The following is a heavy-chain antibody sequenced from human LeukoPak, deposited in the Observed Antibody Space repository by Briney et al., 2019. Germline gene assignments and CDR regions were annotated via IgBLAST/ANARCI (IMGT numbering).Heavy chain of an antibody. D-gene: IGHD3-3*01. Sequence: SETLSLTCTVSDYSISSGYFWTWIRQPPGKGLEWIGSIFHTGSSYYNPSLKSPVAISVDTSKNQFSLELSSVTAADTAVYYCARDLGLTISNNWFDPWGQGTVVTVSS. CDR2: IFHTGSS. V-gene: IGHV4-38-2*02. J-gene: IGHJ5*02. CDR3: ARDLGLTISNNWFDP. CDR1: DYSISSGYF.